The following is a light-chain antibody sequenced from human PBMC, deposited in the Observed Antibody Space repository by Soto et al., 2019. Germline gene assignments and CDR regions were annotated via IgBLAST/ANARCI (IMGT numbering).Light chain of an antibody. CDR2: GAS. J-gene: IGKJ2*01. V-gene: IGKV3-20*01. CDR3: QQYGRSPYT. Sequence: EIVLTQSPGTLSLSPGERATLSCRASQSVSNSYLAWYQQKPGQAPRLLIYGASSRATGIPDRFSGSGSGPDFTLTINILEPEDFAVYYCQQYGRSPYTFGQGTKLEIK. CDR1: QSVSNSY.